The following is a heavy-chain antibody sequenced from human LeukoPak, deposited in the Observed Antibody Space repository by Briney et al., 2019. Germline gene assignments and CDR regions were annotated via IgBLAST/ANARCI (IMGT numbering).Heavy chain of an antibody. CDR3: GKDGGQYSSGPEFDP. Sequence: HAGGSLRLSCAASGIVFSNTAMNWARQSPGRGLEWVSAIRGGGERTFYADSVKGRFTISRDNSKNMVYLQMNSLRADDTAIYYCGKDGGQYSSGPEFDPRGQGALVTVSS. V-gene: IGHV3-23*01. CDR2: IRGGGERT. J-gene: IGHJ5*02. D-gene: IGHD6-19*01. CDR1: GIVFSNTA.